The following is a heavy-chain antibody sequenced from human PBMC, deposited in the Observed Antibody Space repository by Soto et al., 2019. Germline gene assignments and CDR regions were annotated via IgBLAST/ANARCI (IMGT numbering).Heavy chain of an antibody. V-gene: IGHV4-59*08. CDR3: ARLGAYYQSLDP. J-gene: IGHJ5*02. D-gene: IGHD2-21*01. CDR1: SRSIIRYF. Sequence: TLSLTCTINSRSIIRYFWSWIRQPSGKGLEWIGYIYYSGSTNYNPSLKSRVTISVDTSKNQFSLRLSSVTASDTAVYYCARLGAYYQSLDPWGQGTLVTVS. CDR2: IYYSGST.